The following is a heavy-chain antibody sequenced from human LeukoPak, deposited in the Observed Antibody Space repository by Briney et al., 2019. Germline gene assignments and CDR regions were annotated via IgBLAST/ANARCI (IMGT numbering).Heavy chain of an antibody. Sequence: PSETLSLTCTASGGSINGYFWTWIRQPPGKGLEWIGYISDSGSTNYNPSLKSRVTLSVDSSNTEFSLILNSVTAADTAVYYCARVFRGAVTSNWFDPWGQGTPVTVSS. CDR3: ARVFRGAVTSNWFDP. J-gene: IGHJ5*02. CDR1: GGSINGYF. D-gene: IGHD4-17*01. CDR2: ISDSGST. V-gene: IGHV4-59*01.